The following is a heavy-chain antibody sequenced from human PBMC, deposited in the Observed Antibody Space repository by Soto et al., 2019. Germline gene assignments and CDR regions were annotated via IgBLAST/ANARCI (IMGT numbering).Heavy chain of an antibody. CDR1: GVTFSNYT. V-gene: IGHV1-69*08. D-gene: IGHD4-17*01. CDR3: ARDVGLGPVTVSTHVDY. Sequence: QVQLVQSGAEVKKPGSSVMVSCKASGVTFSNYTITWVRQAPGQGLEWMGRIIPILDIANYAKKFQGRVTITADKSTSTAYMELSSLRSEDTAVYYCARDVGLGPVTVSTHVDYWGQGTLVIVSS. CDR2: IIPILDIA. J-gene: IGHJ4*02.